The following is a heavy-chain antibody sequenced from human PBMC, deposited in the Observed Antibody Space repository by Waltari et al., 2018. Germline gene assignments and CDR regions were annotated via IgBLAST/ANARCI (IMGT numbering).Heavy chain of an antibody. CDR2: ISDSGCRT. CDR3: AKAHSGSYDYYFDY. Sequence: EVQLLESGGGLVQPGGSLRLSCAASGFTFSSYAISWVRQAPGKGLEGVSVISDSGCRTYYADSVEGRFAVSRDNSKNTLYVQMNSLRAEDTALYYCAKAHSGSYDYYFDYWGQGTLVTVSS. D-gene: IGHD1-26*01. CDR1: GFTFSSYA. J-gene: IGHJ4*02. V-gene: IGHV3-23*01.